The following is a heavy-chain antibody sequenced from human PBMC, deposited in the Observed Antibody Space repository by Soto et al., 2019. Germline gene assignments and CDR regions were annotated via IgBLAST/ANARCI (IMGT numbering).Heavy chain of an antibody. J-gene: IGHJ5*01. CDR3: AKGWCDS. CDR2: ISGSGGGT. CDR1: GFTVSSHV. Sequence: QPGGSLRLSCAASGFTVSSHVMSWVRQAPGKGLEWVSSISGSGGGTYYADSVKGRFIISRDNSKNTLDLQMNSLRVEDTAVYYCAKGWCDSWGQGTLVTVSS. V-gene: IGHV3-23*01.